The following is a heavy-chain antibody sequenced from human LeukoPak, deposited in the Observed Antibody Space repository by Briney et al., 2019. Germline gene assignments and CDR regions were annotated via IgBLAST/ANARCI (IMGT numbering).Heavy chain of an antibody. D-gene: IGHD3-9*01. CDR1: GFTFSSYA. J-gene: IGHJ6*02. Sequence: PGGSLRLSCAASGFTFSSYAMSWVRQAPGKGLEWVSATSGSGGSTYYADSVKGRFTISRDNSKNTLYLQMNSLRAEDTAVYYCATTILTGFKYYYYYGMDVWGQGTTVTVSS. CDR2: TSGSGGST. V-gene: IGHV3-23*01. CDR3: ATTILTGFKYYYYYGMDV.